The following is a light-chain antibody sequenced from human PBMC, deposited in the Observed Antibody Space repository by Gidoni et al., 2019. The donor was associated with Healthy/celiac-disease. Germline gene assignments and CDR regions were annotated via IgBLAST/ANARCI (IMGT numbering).Light chain of an antibody. V-gene: IGLV1-40*01. Sequence: QSGLTQPPSGSGAPGQRVTISRTGSSSNIGAGYDVHWYPQLPGTAPKLLIYGNSNRPSGVPDRFSGSKSGTSASLAITGLQAEDEAAYYCQSYDSSRGVVFGGGTKLTVL. CDR2: GNS. J-gene: IGLJ2*01. CDR3: QSYDSSRGVV. CDR1: SSNIGAGYD.